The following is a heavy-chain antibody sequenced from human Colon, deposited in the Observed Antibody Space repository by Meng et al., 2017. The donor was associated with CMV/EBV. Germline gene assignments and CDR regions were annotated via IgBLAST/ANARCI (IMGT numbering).Heavy chain of an antibody. Sequence: SVKVSCKTSGYTFTDYKIHCVRQAPGQGLECLGWINTKMGGTTYAQKFQGRVTVTRDTSISTAYLELNSLRSDDTAIYYCARAEDDYFDFWGQGTLVTVSS. D-gene: IGHD5-24*01. CDR3: ARAEDDYFDF. V-gene: IGHV1-2*02. CDR1: GYTFTDYK. J-gene: IGHJ4*02. CDR2: INTKMGGT.